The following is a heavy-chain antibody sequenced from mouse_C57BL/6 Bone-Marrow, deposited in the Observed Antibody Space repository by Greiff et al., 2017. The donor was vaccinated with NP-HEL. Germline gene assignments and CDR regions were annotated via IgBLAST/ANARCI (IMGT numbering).Heavy chain of an antibody. V-gene: IGHV3-6*01. J-gene: IGHJ4*01. CDR1: GYSITSGYY. CDR3: ATYYYGSSYGGYAMDY. Sequence: EVKLVESGPGLVKPSQSLSLTCSVTGYSITSGYYWNWIRQFPGNKLEWMGYISYDGSNNYNPSLKNRISITRDTSKNQFFLKLNSVTTEDTATYYCATYYYGSSYGGYAMDYWGQGTSVTVSS. CDR2: ISYDGSN. D-gene: IGHD1-1*01.